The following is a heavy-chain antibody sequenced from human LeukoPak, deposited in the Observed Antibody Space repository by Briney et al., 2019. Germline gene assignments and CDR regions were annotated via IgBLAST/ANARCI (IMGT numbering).Heavy chain of an antibody. Sequence: GGSLRLSCVGSGFTFRNYAMSWVRQAPGKGLEWVAVISYDGSNKYYADSVKGRFTISRDNSKNTLYLQMNSLRAEDTAVYYCAREYGGNSFDYWGQGTLVTVSS. V-gene: IGHV3-30*03. J-gene: IGHJ4*02. CDR3: AREYGGNSFDY. D-gene: IGHD4-23*01. CDR2: ISYDGSNK. CDR1: GFTFRNYA.